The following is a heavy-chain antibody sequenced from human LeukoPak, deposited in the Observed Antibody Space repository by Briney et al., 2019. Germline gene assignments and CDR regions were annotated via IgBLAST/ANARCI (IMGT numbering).Heavy chain of an antibody. CDR3: ARDTRVRGVNWFDP. D-gene: IGHD3-10*01. V-gene: IGHV4-59*01. CDR1: GGSISSYY. J-gene: IGHJ5*02. Sequence: SETLSLTCTVSGGSISSYYWSWIRQPPGKGLEWIGYIYYSGSTNYNPSLKSRVTISVDTSKNQFSLKLSSVTAADTAVYYCARDTRVRGVNWFDPWGQGTLVTVSS. CDR2: IYYSGST.